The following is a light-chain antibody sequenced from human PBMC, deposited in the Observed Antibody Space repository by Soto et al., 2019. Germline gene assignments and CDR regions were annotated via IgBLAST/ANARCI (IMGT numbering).Light chain of an antibody. CDR1: SSDVGAFDS. Sequence: QSALTQPPSASGSLGQSVTISCTGFSSDVGAFDSVSWYQQHPHKAPQIIIYEVSKRPSGVPDRFSGSKSGNTASLTVSGLQADDEADYFCSSYTTTNTYVFGTGTKLTVL. V-gene: IGLV2-8*01. CDR3: SSYTTTNTYV. J-gene: IGLJ1*01. CDR2: EVS.